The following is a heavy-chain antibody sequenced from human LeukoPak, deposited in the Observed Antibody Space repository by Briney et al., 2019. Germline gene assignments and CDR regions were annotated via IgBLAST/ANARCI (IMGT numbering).Heavy chain of an antibody. J-gene: IGHJ4*02. V-gene: IGHV4-34*01. Sequence: SETLSLTCAVYGGSFSGYYWTWIRQPPGKGLEWIGEINHSGSTNYNPSLKSRVTISVDTSKNQFSLKLSSVTAADTAVYYCARGLFSGELVDYWGQGTLVTVSS. CDR3: ARGLFSGELVDY. D-gene: IGHD3-10*01. CDR1: GGSFSGYY. CDR2: INHSGST.